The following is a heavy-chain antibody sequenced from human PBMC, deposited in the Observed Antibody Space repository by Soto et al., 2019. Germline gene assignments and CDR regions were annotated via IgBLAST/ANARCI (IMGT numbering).Heavy chain of an antibody. CDR1: GFTFSDHG. V-gene: IGHV3-30*18. J-gene: IGHJ4*02. CDR3: TKDVDDTALSFDS. D-gene: IGHD5-18*01. Sequence: QVQLVESGGGVVQPGRSLRLSCAASGFTFSDHGMHWVRQVPDKGLEWVAVISHDGITKYYADSLKGRFTISRDNSNHSLLLQMNGLRSEDTAVYYCTKDVDDTALSFDSWGQGTLVTVSS. CDR2: ISHDGITK.